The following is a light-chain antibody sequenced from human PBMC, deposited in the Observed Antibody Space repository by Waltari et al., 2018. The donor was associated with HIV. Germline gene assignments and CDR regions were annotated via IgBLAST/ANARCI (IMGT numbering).Light chain of an antibody. Sequence: QSVLTQPPSVSAAPGQKVTLSCSGSSPNIGNNYVSWYQQLPGTAPKLLIYDNNKRPSGIPDRFSGSQSGTSATLGITGLQTGDEADYYCGTWDSSLSAYVFGTGTKVTVL. J-gene: IGLJ1*01. CDR3: GTWDSSLSAYV. CDR2: DNN. CDR1: SPNIGNNY. V-gene: IGLV1-51*01.